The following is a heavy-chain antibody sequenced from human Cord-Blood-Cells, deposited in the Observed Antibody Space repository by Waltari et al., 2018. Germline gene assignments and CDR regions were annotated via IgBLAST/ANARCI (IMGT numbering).Heavy chain of an antibody. V-gene: IGHV4-39*01. D-gene: IGHD7-27*01. CDR3: ARHDWGSGALNWFDP. CDR1: GGPIRSSSYD. Sequence: QLQLQVSGPGRVKPSDILSLPFTVSGGPIRSSSYDWACIRPPPGKGLVWIGSIYYSGCTYYNPSLKSRVTISVDTSKNQFSLKLSSVTAADTAVYYCARHDWGSGALNWFDPWGQGTLVTVSS. CDR2: IYYSGCT. J-gene: IGHJ5*02.